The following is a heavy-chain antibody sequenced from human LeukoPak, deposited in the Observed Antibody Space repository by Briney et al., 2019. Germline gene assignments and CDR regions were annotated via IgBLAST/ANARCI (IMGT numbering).Heavy chain of an antibody. V-gene: IGHV3-7*03. CDR1: GFTFSSYE. Sequence: PGGSLRLSCAASGFTFSSYEMNWARQAPGKGLEWVANIKEDGSEKYYVDSVKGRFTISRDNAKNSVYLQMNSLRAEDTAVYYCARDNGFWGQGTLVTVSS. CDR2: IKEDGSEK. D-gene: IGHD2-8*01. J-gene: IGHJ4*02. CDR3: ARDNGF.